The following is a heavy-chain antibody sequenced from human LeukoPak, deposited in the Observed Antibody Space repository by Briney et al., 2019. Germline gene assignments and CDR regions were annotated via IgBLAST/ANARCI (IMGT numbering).Heavy chain of an antibody. V-gene: IGHV3-23*01. J-gene: IGHJ4*02. CDR3: AKRDSSGSYPYYFDS. CDR2: IGGSDGTT. CDR1: GFTFSRHS. D-gene: IGHD3-22*01. Sequence: GGSLRLSCVTSGFTFSRHSMSWVRLAPGKGLEWVSAIGGSDGTTYYVDSVRGRFTISRDNSKDTLYLQTNSLRAEDTAVYYCAKRDSSGSYPYYFDSWGQGTLVTVSS.